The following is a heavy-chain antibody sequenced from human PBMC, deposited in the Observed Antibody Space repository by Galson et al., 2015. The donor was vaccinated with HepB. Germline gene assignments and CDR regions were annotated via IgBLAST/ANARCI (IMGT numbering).Heavy chain of an antibody. J-gene: IGHJ6*02. V-gene: IGHV1-8*01. D-gene: IGHD4-17*01. CDR3: ARGWAVTPSGYYYYGMDV. CDR2: MNPKSGNT. Sequence: SVKVSCKASGYTFSSYDINWVRQATGQGLEWMGWMNPKSGNTAYAQKFQGRVTMTGNTSVSTAYMELSSLRSEDTAVYYCARGWAVTPSGYYYYGMDVWGQGTTVTVSS. CDR1: GYTFSSYD.